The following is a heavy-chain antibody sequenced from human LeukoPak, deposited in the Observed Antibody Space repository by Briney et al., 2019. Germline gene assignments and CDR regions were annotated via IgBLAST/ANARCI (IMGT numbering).Heavy chain of an antibody. D-gene: IGHD3-3*01. Sequence: GGSLRLSCAASGFTFSSYAMSWVRQAPGKGLEWVSAISGSGGSTYYADSVKGRFIISRDNSKNTLYLQMNSLRAEDTAVYYCAKDPSLITIFGVDFDYWGQGTLVTVSS. J-gene: IGHJ4*02. CDR1: GFTFSSYA. V-gene: IGHV3-23*01. CDR2: ISGSGGST. CDR3: AKDPSLITIFGVDFDY.